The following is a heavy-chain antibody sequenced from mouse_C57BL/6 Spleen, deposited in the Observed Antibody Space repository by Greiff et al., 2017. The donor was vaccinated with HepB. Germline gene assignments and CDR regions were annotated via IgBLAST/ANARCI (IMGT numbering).Heavy chain of an antibody. CDR1: GYTFTDYN. Sequence: EVQLQQSGPELVKPGASVKMSCKASGYTFTDYNMHWVKQSHGKSLEWIGYINPNNGGTSYNQKFKGKATLTVNKSSSTAYMQLRSLTSEDSAVYAGERGDGQAWVDYWGQGTRVTVSA. CDR2: INPNNGGT. J-gene: IGHJ3*01. D-gene: IGHD2-13*01. V-gene: IGHV1-22*01. CDR3: ERGDGQAWVDY.